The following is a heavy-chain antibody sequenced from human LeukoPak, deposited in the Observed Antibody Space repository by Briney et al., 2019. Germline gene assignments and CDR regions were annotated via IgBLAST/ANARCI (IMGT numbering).Heavy chain of an antibody. CDR1: GGSISSGGYY. V-gene: IGHV4-31*03. J-gene: IGHJ4*02. CDR2: IYYSGST. CDR3: ARGGPTPFDY. Sequence: NASETLSLTCTVSGGSISSGGYYWRWIRQHPGKGLEWIGYIYYSGSTYYNPSLKSRVTISVDTSKNQFSLKLSSVTAADTAVYYCARGGPTPFDYWGQGTLVTVSS.